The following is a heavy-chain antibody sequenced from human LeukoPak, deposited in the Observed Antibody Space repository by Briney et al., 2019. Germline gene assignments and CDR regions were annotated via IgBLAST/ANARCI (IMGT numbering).Heavy chain of an antibody. D-gene: IGHD3-22*01. CDR1: GFTFSDYS. J-gene: IGHJ4*02. Sequence: PGGSLRLSCAASGFTFSDYSMNWVRQAPGKGLEWVSYIGTSGTTIYYSDSVKGRFTSSRDNAKNSVYLQMNSLRAEDTAVYYCARSSGYPFFDYWGQGTLVTVSS. V-gene: IGHV3-48*01. CDR2: IGTSGTTI. CDR3: ARSSGYPFFDY.